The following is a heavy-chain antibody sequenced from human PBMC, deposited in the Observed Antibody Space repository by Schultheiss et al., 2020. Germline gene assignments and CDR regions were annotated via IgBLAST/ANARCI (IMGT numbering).Heavy chain of an antibody. D-gene: IGHD3-3*01. J-gene: IGHJ5*02. CDR2: IYYSGST. V-gene: IGHV4-59*01. Sequence: SETLSLTCTVSGGSISSYYWSWIRQPPGKGLEGNGYIYYSGSTNYNPSLKSRVTISVDTSKNQFSLKLSSVTAADTAVYYCAREITIFGVVPRAYNWFDPWGQGTLVTVSS. CDR3: AREITIFGVVPRAYNWFDP. CDR1: GGSISSYY.